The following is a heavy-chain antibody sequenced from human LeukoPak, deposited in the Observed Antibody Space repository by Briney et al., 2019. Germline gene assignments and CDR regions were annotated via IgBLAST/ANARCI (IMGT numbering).Heavy chain of an antibody. D-gene: IGHD3-10*01. J-gene: IGHJ6*03. V-gene: IGHV3-30*01. CDR3: ARDPYGSGSYFYYYYYMDV. CDR2: ISYDGSNK. CDR1: GFTFSSHV. Sequence: PGGSLRLSCAASGFTFSSHVMHWVRQAPGKGLEWVAVISYDGSNKYYADSVKGRFTISRDNSKNTLYLQMNSLRAEDTAVYYCARDPYGSGSYFYYYYYMDVWGKGTTVNVSS.